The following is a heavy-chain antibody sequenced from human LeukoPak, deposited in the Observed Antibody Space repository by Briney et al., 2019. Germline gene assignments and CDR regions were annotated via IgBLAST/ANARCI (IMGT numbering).Heavy chain of an antibody. J-gene: IGHJ4*02. CDR2: ISTYSGNT. Sequence: ASVNVSCKASGYTFSSYFITWVRQAPGQGLDWMGCISTYSGNTNYAQKVQGRVTMTTDTSTSTAYMELRGLRSDDTAVYYCAREHSSSSWDYWGQGTLVTVSS. V-gene: IGHV1-18*01. CDR1: GYTFSSYF. D-gene: IGHD6-6*01. CDR3: AREHSSSSWDY.